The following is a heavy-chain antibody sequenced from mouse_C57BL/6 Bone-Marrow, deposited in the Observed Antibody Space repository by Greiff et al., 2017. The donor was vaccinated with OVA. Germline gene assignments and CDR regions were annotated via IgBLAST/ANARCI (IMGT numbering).Heavy chain of an antibody. CDR3: ATGKDGYWYFDV. CDR1: GYTFTSYW. D-gene: IGHD2-3*01. J-gene: IGHJ1*03. CDR2: LDPNRGGT. V-gene: IGHV1-72*01. Sequence: QVQLQQPGAELVKPGASVKLSCKASGYTFTSYWMHWVKQRPGRGLEWIGRLDPNRGGTTYNETFKSKATLTVDKPSSTAYMQISSLTSEDSAVYCCATGKDGYWYFDVWGTGTTVTVSS.